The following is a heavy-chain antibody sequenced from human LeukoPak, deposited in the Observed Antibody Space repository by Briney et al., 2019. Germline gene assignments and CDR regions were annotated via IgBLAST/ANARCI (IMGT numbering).Heavy chain of an antibody. V-gene: IGHV4-59*02. CDR2: VYYSGIT. CDR3: ARDAGYGSNWPPRAWFAP. Sequence: PSETLSLTCTVSGASVTGYYWSWIRHSPDKGLEWIGYVYYSGITNFNPSLKSRVTMSVDVHKNQFLLHLTSVTAADSAVYYCARDAGYGSNWPPRAWFAPWGQGTLVAVSS. CDR1: GASVTGYY. J-gene: IGHJ5*02. D-gene: IGHD1-26*01.